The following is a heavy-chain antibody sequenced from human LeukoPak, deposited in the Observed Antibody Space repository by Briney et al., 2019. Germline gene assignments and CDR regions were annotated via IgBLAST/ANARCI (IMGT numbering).Heavy chain of an antibody. Sequence: SETLSLTCTVSGGSISSGGYSWSWIRQPPGQGLEWIGYIYHSGSTYYNPSLKSRVTISVDRSKNQFSLKLSSVTAADTAVYYCARGASYTYYYDSSGYPRVAFDIWGQGTMVTVSS. CDR2: IYHSGST. CDR3: ARGASYTYYYDSSGYPRVAFDI. D-gene: IGHD3-22*01. J-gene: IGHJ3*02. V-gene: IGHV4-30-2*01. CDR1: GGSISSGGYS.